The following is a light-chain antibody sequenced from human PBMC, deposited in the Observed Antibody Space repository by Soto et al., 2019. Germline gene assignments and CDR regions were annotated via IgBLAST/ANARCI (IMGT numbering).Light chain of an antibody. J-gene: IGKJ3*01. CDR2: AAS. CDR3: QKDYSSPRS. V-gene: IGKV1-27*01. Sequence: DIQMTQSPSSLSASVGDRVTITCRASQGISNYLAWYQHKPWKVPKLLIYAASTLQSGVTSRFSGSGPGTDFNFTITSLQPVDVATYYGQKDYSSPRSVGPGTKVVIK. CDR1: QGISNY.